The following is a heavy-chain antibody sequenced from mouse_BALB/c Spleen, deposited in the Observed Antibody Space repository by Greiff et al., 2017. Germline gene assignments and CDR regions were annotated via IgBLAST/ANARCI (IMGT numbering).Heavy chain of an antibody. CDR1: GYAFSSYW. CDR3: ARETVRYYFDY. D-gene: IGHD1-1*01. Sequence: QVQLKESGAELVRPGSSVKISCKASGYAFSSYWMNWVKQRPGQGLEWIGQIYPGDGDTNYNGKFKGKATLTADKSSSTAYMQLSSLTSEDSAVYFCARETVRYYFDYWGQGTTLTVSS. J-gene: IGHJ2*01. V-gene: IGHV1-80*01. CDR2: IYPGDGDT.